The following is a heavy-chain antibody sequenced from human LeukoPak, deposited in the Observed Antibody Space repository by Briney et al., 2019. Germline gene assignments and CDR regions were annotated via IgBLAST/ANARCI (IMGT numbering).Heavy chain of an antibody. D-gene: IGHD1-26*01. J-gene: IGHJ4*02. CDR1: GFTFSSYG. CDR2: IWYDGSNK. Sequence: PGGSLRLSCAASGFTFSSYGMHWVRQAPGKGLEWVAVIWYDGSNKCYADSVKGRFTISRDNSKNTLYLQMNSLRAEDTAVYYCAKDPNAFSGSYYSDYWGQGTLVTVSS. CDR3: AKDPNAFSGSYYSDY. V-gene: IGHV3-33*06.